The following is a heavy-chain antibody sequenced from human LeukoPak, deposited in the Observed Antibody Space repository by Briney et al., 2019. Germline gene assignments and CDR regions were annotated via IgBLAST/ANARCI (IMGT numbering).Heavy chain of an antibody. CDR2: IYYSGST. Sequence: SETLSLTCTVSGGSISSSSYYWSWIRQPPGKGLEWIGYIYYSGSTNYNPSLKSRVTISVDTSKNQFSLKLSSVTAADTAVYYCARFKVPYYYGSGSHLYRYYFDYWGQGTLVTVSS. J-gene: IGHJ4*02. V-gene: IGHV4-61*01. D-gene: IGHD3-10*01. CDR3: ARFKVPYYYGSGSHLYRYYFDY. CDR1: GGSISSSSYY.